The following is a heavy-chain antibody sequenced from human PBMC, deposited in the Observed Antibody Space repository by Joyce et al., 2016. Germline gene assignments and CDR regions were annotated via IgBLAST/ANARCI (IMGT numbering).Heavy chain of an antibody. CDR1: GGSFSGFF. D-gene: IGHD3-10*01. Sequence: QVQLQQWGAGLLKPSETLSLTCGVSGGSFSGFFWNWIRQSPGKGLEWIGEVTHSGDTSFNPSLKSRFTISIDTSKNQFSLTLSSVTAADTAVYYCARGRVRVRGLIVGQKTNPFDIWGQGTTVIVSS. J-gene: IGHJ3*02. CDR3: ARGRVRVRGLIVGQKTNPFDI. V-gene: IGHV4-34*01. CDR2: VTHSGDT.